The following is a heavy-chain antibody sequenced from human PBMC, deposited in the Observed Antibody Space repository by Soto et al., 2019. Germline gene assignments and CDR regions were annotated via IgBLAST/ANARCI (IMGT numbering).Heavy chain of an antibody. CDR3: VRDSETSSSWSLDY. CDR2: LSASGLP. Sequence: EVQLVESGGGLIQPGGSLRLSCTASGFNVNSDYMNWVRQAPGKGLEWVSALSASGLPFYADSVKGRFTISRDNSKNALYLQMDSLRVEDTAVYYWVRDSETSSSWSLDYWGQGTLVTVSS. V-gene: IGHV3-53*01. CDR1: GFNVNSDY. D-gene: IGHD6-13*01. J-gene: IGHJ4*02.